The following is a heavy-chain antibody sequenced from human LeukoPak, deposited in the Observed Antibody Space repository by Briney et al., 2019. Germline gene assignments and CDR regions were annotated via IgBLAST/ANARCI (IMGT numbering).Heavy chain of an antibody. Sequence: KPSKTLSLTCGVSGTSFSSYYWSWIRQTPGKGLEWIGEVNHSGYTNMNPSLKSRVTISVDASKNQFSLRMNTVTAADTAVYFCARMTTGHDYWGQGTLVTVSS. D-gene: IGHD4-17*01. CDR2: VNHSGYT. V-gene: IGHV4-34*01. CDR3: ARMTTGHDY. CDR1: GTSFSSYY. J-gene: IGHJ4*02.